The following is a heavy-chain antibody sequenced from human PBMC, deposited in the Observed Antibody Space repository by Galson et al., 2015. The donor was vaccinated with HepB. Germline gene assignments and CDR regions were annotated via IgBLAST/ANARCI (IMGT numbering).Heavy chain of an antibody. CDR3: SSDSVYNNVHH. J-gene: IGHJ4*02. V-gene: IGHV3-21*01. CDR1: GFTFNSYN. D-gene: IGHD1-14*01. CDR2: ISGSGTYL. Sequence: SLRLSCATSGFTFNSYNMNWVRQAPGKGLEWVSTISGSGTYLFYADSVQGRFTISRDNAKNALYLQMNSLRVDDTAIYYCSSDSVYNNVHHWGPGTLVTVSS.